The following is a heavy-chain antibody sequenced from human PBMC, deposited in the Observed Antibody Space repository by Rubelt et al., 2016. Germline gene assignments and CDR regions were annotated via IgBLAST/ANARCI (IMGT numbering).Heavy chain of an antibody. Sequence: EVQLVESGGGLVQPGRSLRLSCAASGFTFDDYAMHWVRQAPGKGLEWVSGFSWNSGSIGYADFGKGRFTISRDNAKNSLYLQMNSLRAEDTAVYYCARETRLEAFDIWGQGTLVTVSS. V-gene: IGHV3-9*01. CDR3: ARETRLEAFDI. CDR1: GFTFDDYA. CDR2: FSWNSGSI. D-gene: IGHD3-9*01. J-gene: IGHJ4*02.